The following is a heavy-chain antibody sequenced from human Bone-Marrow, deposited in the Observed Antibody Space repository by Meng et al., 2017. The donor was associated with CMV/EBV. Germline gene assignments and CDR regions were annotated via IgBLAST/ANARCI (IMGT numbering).Heavy chain of an antibody. CDR3: ARVGVRLGFNWNHPVDY. CDR1: GGSISSSSYY. J-gene: IGHJ4*02. Sequence: SETLSLTCTVSGGSISSSSYYWGWIRQPPGKGLEWIGSIYYSGNTYYNPSLKSRVTISVDTSKNQFSLKVSSVTAADTAVYYCARVGVRLGFNWNHPVDYWGQGPLVTVPS. D-gene: IGHD1-14*01. V-gene: IGHV4-39*07. CDR2: IYYSGNT.